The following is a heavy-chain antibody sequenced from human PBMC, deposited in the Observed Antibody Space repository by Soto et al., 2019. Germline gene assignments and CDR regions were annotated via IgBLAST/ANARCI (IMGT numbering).Heavy chain of an antibody. CDR2: IIPIFGTA. V-gene: IGHV1-69*06. CDR1: GGTFSSYA. D-gene: IGHD3-10*01. J-gene: IGHJ5*02. CDR3: ATSPKGYYGSGSYPFDP. Sequence: GASVKVSCNACGGTFSSYAISWVRQAPGQGLEWMGGIIPIFGTANYAQKFQGRVTITADKSTSTAYMELSSLRSEDTAVYYCATSPKGYYGSGSYPFDPWGQGTLVTVSS.